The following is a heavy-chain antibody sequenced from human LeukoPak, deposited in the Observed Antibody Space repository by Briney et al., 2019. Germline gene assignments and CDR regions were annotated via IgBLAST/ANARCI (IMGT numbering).Heavy chain of an antibody. Sequence: SLRLSCAASGFTFDDYAMHWVRQAPGKGLEWVSGISWNSGSIGYADSVKGRFTISRDNAKNSLYLQMNSLRAEDTALYYCAKDIRIRFLGVNYYYGMDVWGQGTTVTVSS. CDR3: AKDIRIRFLGVNYYYGMDV. CDR1: GFTFDDYA. CDR2: ISWNSGSI. D-gene: IGHD3-3*01. J-gene: IGHJ6*02. V-gene: IGHV3-9*01.